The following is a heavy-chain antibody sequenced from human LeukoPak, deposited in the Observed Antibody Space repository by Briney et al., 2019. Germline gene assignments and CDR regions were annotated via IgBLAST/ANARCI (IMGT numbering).Heavy chain of an antibody. V-gene: IGHV4-59*08. D-gene: IGHD3-9*01. CDR3: ATDNYDILTGYYLIDY. J-gene: IGHJ4*02. CDR1: GGSISSYY. Sequence: SETLSLTCTVSGGSISSYYWSWIRQPPGKGLEWIGYIYYSGSTNYNPSLKSRVTISVDTSKNQFSLKLSSVTAADTAVYYCATDNYDILTGYYLIDYWGQGTLVTVSS. CDR2: IYYSGST.